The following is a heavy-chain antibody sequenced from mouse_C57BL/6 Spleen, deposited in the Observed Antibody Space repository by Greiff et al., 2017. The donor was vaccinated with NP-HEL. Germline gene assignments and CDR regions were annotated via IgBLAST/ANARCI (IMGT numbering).Heavy chain of an antibody. J-gene: IGHJ4*01. CDR2: IYPGSGST. V-gene: IGHV1-55*01. D-gene: IGHD6-2*01. CDR3: AREGSLRDYAMDY. Sequence: QVQLQQPGAELVMPGASVKLSCKASGYTFTSYWMHWVKQRPGQGLEWIGDIYPGSGSTNYNEKFKSKATLTVDTSSSTAYMQLSSLTSEDSAVYYCAREGSLRDYAMDYWGQGTSVTVSS. CDR1: GYTFTSYW.